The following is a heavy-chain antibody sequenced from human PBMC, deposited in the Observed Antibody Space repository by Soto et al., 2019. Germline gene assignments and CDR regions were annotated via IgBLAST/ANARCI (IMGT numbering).Heavy chain of an antibody. CDR1: GFTFSSYA. CDR2: ISGSGGST. V-gene: IGHV3-23*01. D-gene: IGHD2-15*01. J-gene: IGHJ5*02. CDR3: AKDLQGLRYNSGGSKPEPHDP. Sequence: GGSLRLSCAASGFTFSSYAMSWVRQAPGKGLEWVSAISGSGGSTYYADSVKGRFTISRDNSKNTLYLQMNSLRAEDTAVYYCAKDLQGLRYNSGGSKPEPHDPWGQGTLVTVSS.